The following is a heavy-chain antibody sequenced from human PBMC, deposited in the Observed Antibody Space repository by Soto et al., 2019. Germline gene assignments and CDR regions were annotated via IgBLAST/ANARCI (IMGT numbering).Heavy chain of an antibody. V-gene: IGHV4-39*01. Sequence: SETLSLTCTVSGGSISSSSYYWGWIRQPPGKGLEWIGSIYYSGSTYYNPSLKSRVTISVDTSKNQFSLKLSSVTAADTAVYYCARGSVPGCSGGSCWRYYYYYMDVWGKGTTVTVSS. CDR1: GGSISSSSYY. CDR3: ARGSVPGCSGGSCWRYYYYYMDV. J-gene: IGHJ6*03. D-gene: IGHD2-15*01. CDR2: IYYSGST.